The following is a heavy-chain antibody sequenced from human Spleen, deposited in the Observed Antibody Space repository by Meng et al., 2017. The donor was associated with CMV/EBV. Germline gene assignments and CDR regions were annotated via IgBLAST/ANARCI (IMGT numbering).Heavy chain of an antibody. CDR2: ITADGTIT. V-gene: IGHV3-74*01. D-gene: IGHD2-2*01. J-gene: IGHJ4*02. CDR3: ARDATLPDY. CDR1: GFTFRGYS. Sequence: GESLKISCAASGFTFRGYSMSWVRQGPGKGLVWVSRITADGTITSYADSVRGRFTISRDNAKNTLYLHMDSLTAEDTAMYYCARDATLPDYWGQGTLVTVSS.